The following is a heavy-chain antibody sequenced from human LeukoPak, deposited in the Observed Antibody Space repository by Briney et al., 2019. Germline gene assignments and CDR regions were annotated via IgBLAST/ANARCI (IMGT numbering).Heavy chain of an antibody. V-gene: IGHV3-66*01. CDR3: AAKGNGYTGIYVFAH. Sequence: GGSLRLSCAASGFTFSSNAMSWVRQAPGKGLEWVSVLYASGITKYADSVKGRFTISRDTSDNTLNLQMNGLGAEDSAVYYCAAKGNGYTGIYVFAHWGQGTLVTVSA. D-gene: IGHD1-26*01. CDR2: LYASGIT. CDR1: GFTFSSNA. J-gene: IGHJ4*02.